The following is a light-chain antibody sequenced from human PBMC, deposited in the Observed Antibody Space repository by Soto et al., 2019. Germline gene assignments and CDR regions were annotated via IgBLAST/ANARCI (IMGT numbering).Light chain of an antibody. CDR2: GDT. Sequence: QSVRTQPPSVSGAPGQRVTISCTGGSSNNGAHYHVHWYQLLPGTAPKLLMFGDTNRPSGVPDRFSGSRSGTSASLAITGLQAEDEADYYCQSYDSSLRGYVFGTGTKVTVL. CDR3: QSYDSSLRGYV. CDR1: SSNNGAHYH. V-gene: IGLV1-40*01. J-gene: IGLJ1*01.